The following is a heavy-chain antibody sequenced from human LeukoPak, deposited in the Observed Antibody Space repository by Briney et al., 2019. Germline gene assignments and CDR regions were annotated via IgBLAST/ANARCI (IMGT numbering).Heavy chain of an antibody. CDR3: ARVTRITMVRGVIPYYYYGMDV. D-gene: IGHD3-10*01. CDR2: IYQSGAT. J-gene: IGHJ6*02. V-gene: IGHV4-59*08. Sequence: SETLSLTCIVSGGSISNYYWSWFRQPPGKGLEWIGYIYQSGATSYNPSLRSRVTISIDMSKNQISLKLGSVTAADTAVYYCARVTRITMVRGVIPYYYYGMDVWGQGTTVTVSS. CDR1: GGSISNYY.